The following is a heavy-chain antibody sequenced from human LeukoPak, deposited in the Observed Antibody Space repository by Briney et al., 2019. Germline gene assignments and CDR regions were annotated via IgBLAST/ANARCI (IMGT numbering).Heavy chain of an antibody. CDR2: ISGSGGGT. V-gene: IGHV3-23*01. CDR3: AKTGTEDGYNIYFDH. CDR1: GFTFSSYA. Sequence: GGSLRLSCAASGFTFSSYAMSWVRQAPGKGLEWVSLISGSGGGTYYADSVKGRFNIFRDNSKNTQDLQMNSLRAEDTAVYYCAKTGTEDGYNIYFDHWGQGTLVTVSS. D-gene: IGHD5-24*01. J-gene: IGHJ4*02.